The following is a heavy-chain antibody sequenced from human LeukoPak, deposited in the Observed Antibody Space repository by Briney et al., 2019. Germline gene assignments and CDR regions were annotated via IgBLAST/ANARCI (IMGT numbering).Heavy chain of an antibody. CDR2: ISWNSGSI. D-gene: IGHD2-21*02. CDR1: GFTFDDYA. CDR3: AKSPCGGDCYSFDY. J-gene: IGHJ4*02. Sequence: GRSLRLSCAASGFTFDDYAMRWVRQAPGKGLEWVSGISWNSGSIGYADSVKGRFTISRDNAKNSLYLQMNSLRAEDMALYYCAKSPCGGDCYSFDYWGQGTLVTVSS. V-gene: IGHV3-9*03.